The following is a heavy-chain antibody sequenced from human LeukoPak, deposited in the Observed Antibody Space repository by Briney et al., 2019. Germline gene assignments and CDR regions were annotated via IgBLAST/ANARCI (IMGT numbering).Heavy chain of an antibody. V-gene: IGHV4-39*07. J-gene: IGHJ4*02. CDR2: VYYSGST. CDR1: GGSISSSTYN. Sequence: PSETLSLTCTVSGGSISSSTYNWGWIRQPPGEGLEYIGSVYYSGSTYYNPSLKSRVTMSVDTSKNQFSLKLSSVTAADTAVYYCARDPIPGELWFGYYFDYWGQGTLVTVSS. D-gene: IGHD5-18*01. CDR3: ARDPIPGELWFGYYFDY.